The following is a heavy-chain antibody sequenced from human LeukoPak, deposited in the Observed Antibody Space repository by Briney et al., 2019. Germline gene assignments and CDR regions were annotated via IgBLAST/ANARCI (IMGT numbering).Heavy chain of an antibody. CDR3: ATYLGGVAYYFDY. D-gene: IGHD2-8*02. CDR2: IQYDGSNK. V-gene: IGHV3-30*02. J-gene: IGHJ4*02. Sequence: GGSLRLSCAVSGFTFSSYGTHWVRQAPGKAREGVAFIQYDGSNKYSAGSAKGRFPISKDNSKNQLYLQMNSLRAEDTAVYYCATYLGGVAYYFDYWGQGTLVTVSS. CDR1: GFTFSSYG.